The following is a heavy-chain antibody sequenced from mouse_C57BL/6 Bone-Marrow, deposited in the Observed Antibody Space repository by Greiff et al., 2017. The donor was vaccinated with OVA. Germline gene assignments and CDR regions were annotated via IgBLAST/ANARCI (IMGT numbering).Heavy chain of an antibody. V-gene: IGHV1-50*01. CDR2: IDPSDSYT. CDR1: GYTFTSYW. Sequence: QVQLQQPGAELVKPGASVKLSCKASGYTFTSYWMQWVKQRPGQGLEWIGEIDPSDSYTNYNQKFKGKATLTVDTSSSTAYMQLSSLTSEDSAVYYCASGFTTEECAYWGQGTLVTVSA. J-gene: IGHJ3*01. CDR3: ASGFTTEECAY.